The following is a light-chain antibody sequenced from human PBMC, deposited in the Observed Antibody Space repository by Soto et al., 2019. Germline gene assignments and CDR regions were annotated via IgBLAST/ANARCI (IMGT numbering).Light chain of an antibody. V-gene: IGKV3-20*01. Sequence: ENVLTQSPGTLSLSPGERATLSCRASQSVSSSYLAWYQQKPGQAPRLLIYGASSRATGIPDRFSGSGSGTDFTLTISRLEPEHFAMYYCHQYGSSPPVTFGQGTRLEIK. J-gene: IGKJ5*01. CDR1: QSVSSSY. CDR2: GAS. CDR3: HQYGSSPPVT.